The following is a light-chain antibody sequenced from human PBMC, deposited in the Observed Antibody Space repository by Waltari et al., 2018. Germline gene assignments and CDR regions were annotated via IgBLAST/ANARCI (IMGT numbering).Light chain of an antibody. CDR1: QSVLYSSNNKNY. V-gene: IGKV4-1*01. Sequence: DIVMTQSPDSLAVSLGERATINCKSSQSVLYSSNNKNYLAWFQQKPGQPPKLLIYWASTRESGVPARFSGSGSGTDLTLTISSLQAEDVAVYYCQQFYQTPPTFGQGTKVEIK. CDR3: QQFYQTPPT. J-gene: IGKJ1*01. CDR2: WAS.